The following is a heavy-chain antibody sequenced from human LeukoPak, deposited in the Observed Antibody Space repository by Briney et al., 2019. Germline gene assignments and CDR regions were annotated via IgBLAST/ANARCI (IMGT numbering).Heavy chain of an antibody. CDR3: ARQSRGTPARTFEY. J-gene: IGHJ4*02. D-gene: IGHD2-2*01. CDR1: GDSIRIYY. V-gene: IGHV4-59*08. Sequence: AETLSLTRTVSGDSIRIYYAMGIPQPPGKALECIGYISYSGSTNYNPSLESRVTISGDTSKNQFSLKLSPVTAADTAFYYCARQSRGTPARTFEYWGQGTLVTVSS. CDR2: ISYSGST.